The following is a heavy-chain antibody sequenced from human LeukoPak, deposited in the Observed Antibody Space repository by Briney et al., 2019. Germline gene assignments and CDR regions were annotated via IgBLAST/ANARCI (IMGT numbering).Heavy chain of an antibody. CDR2: IIPIFGTA. D-gene: IGHD3-22*01. Sequence: SVKVSCMPSGGTFSSYAISWVRQAPGQGLEWMGGIIPIFGTANYAQKFQGRVTITADESTSTAYMELSSLRSEGTAVYYCARDYYDSSGSLDYWGQGALVTVSS. V-gene: IGHV1-69*13. CDR3: ARDYYDSSGSLDY. CDR1: GGTFSSYA. J-gene: IGHJ4*02.